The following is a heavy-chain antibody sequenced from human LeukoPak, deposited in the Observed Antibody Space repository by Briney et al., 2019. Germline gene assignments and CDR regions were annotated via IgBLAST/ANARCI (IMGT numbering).Heavy chain of an antibody. CDR2: IIPNFGSA. D-gene: IGHD3-22*01. CDR3: AKENYDSSGTALGY. CDR1: GGTFSSYA. Sequence: GASVKVSCKAFGGTFSSYAIIWVRQAPGQELEWMGGIIPNFGSANYAQKFQGRVTITADESTSTAYMELSSLRSEDTAVYYCAKENYDSSGTALGYWGQGTLVTVSS. J-gene: IGHJ4*02. V-gene: IGHV1-69*13.